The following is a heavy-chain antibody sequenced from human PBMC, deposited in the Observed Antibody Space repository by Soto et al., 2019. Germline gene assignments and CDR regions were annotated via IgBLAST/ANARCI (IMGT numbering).Heavy chain of an antibody. CDR3: ARDFRPPYGLRYFDY. D-gene: IGHD4-17*01. CDR1: GFTFRNYG. J-gene: IGHJ4*02. Sequence: AGGSLRLSCAASGFTFRNYGMNWVRQAPGKGLEWVSYIGSGGSSTYYADSVKGRFTISRHNSKNTLYLQMNSLRAEDTAVYYCARDFRPPYGLRYFDYWGQGTLVTVSS. V-gene: IGHV3-48*01. CDR2: IGSGGSST.